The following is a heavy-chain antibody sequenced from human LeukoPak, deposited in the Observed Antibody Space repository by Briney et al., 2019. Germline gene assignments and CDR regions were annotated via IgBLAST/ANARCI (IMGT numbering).Heavy chain of an antibody. V-gene: IGHV3-30*02. CDR3: PKAIARGADY. Sequence: PGGSLRLSCVASGFSFRDYDMHWVRQPPGKGLEWVAFIRYDGSTSYYAESVKGRFTISRDNSKNTLYLQIDSLRPEDTAVYYCPKAIARGADYWGQGTLVTVSS. D-gene: IGHD3-10*01. CDR1: GFSFRDYD. J-gene: IGHJ4*02. CDR2: IRYDGSTS.